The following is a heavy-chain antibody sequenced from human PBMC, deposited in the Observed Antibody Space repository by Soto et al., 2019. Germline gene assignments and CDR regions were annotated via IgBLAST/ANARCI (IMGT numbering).Heavy chain of an antibody. Sequence: QVQLVESGGGVVQAGRYLRLSCAASGFIFTSYGMHWVRQAPGKGLEWRALILHDGSAEYYADSVKGRFTISRDNSKNTLYLQMNSLTAEDTAVYYCARSRDVYSFYFYYGMDGWGQGTTVTVSS. D-gene: IGHD4-4*01. J-gene: IGHJ6*02. CDR2: ILHDGSAE. CDR1: GFIFTSYG. CDR3: ARSRDVYSFYFYYGMDG. V-gene: IGHV3-30*03.